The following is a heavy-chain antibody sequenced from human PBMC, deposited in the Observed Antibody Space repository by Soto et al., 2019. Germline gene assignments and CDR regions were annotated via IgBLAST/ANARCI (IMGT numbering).Heavy chain of an antibody. J-gene: IGHJ4*02. V-gene: IGHV3-30*18. CDR3: AKDSSAAFDY. CDR2: ISHDGSNQ. CDR1: GFTLRTSG. Sequence: GGSLRLSCVASGFTLRTSGMHWVRQAPSKGLEWVAVISHDGSNQFYAESVKGRFTISRDNSKNMLYLQMNSLRADDSAVYFCAKDSSAAFDYWGQGTVVTVS. D-gene: IGHD6-25*01.